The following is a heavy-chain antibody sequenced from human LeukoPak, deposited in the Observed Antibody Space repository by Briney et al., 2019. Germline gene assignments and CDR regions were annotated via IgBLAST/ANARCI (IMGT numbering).Heavy chain of an antibody. V-gene: IGHV3-66*01. CDR1: GFTVSSNY. CDR2: IYSGGST. Sequence: GGSLRLSCAASGFTVSSNYMSWVRQAPGKGLEWVSVIYSGGSTYYADSVKGRLTISRDNSKNTLYLQMSSLRAEDTAVYYCARGLNVVVPAAMNYFDYWGQGTLVTVSS. J-gene: IGHJ4*02. CDR3: ARGLNVVVPAAMNYFDY. D-gene: IGHD2-2*01.